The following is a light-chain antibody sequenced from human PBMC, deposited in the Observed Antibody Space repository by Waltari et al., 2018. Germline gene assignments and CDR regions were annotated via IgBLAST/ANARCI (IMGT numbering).Light chain of an antibody. J-gene: IGLJ3*02. CDR2: RNN. CDR1: SPNSGRNY. CDR3: AAWDDSLSGWV. Sequence: QSVLTQPPSASGTPGQRVTISCSGSSPNSGRNYVSWYQQLPGTAPKLLIYRNNQRPSGVPDRFSGSKSGTSASLAISGLRSEDEADYYCAAWDDSLSGWVFGGGTKLTVL. V-gene: IGLV1-47*01.